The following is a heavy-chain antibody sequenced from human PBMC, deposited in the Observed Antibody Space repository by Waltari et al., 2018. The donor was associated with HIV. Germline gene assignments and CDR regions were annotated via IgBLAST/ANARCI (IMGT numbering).Heavy chain of an antibody. CDR1: GFTFSNAW. Sequence: EVQLVESGGGLGKPGGSLRLSCVVSGFTFSNAWMSWVRQAPGKGLGVVGRIRTKTDGGTVDYAAPVTDRFTISRDDSQSTLYLQINSLKTEDTAVYYCTTMQFYYVFEFWGQGTLATVSS. CDR3: TTMQFYYVFEF. J-gene: IGHJ4*02. CDR2: IRTKTDGGTV. V-gene: IGHV3-15*01. D-gene: IGHD3-10*02.